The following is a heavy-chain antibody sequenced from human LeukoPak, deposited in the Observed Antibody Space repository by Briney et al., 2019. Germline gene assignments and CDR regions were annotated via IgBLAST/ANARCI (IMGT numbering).Heavy chain of an antibody. V-gene: IGHV4-59*01. D-gene: IGHD4-17*01. CDR3: ARVNDYGDSKIDY. CDR2: IYYSGST. J-gene: IGHJ4*02. Sequence: SETLSLTCTVSGGSISSYYWSWIRPPPGKGLEWIGYIYYSGSTNYNPSLKSRVTISVDTSKNQFSLKLSSVTAADTAVYYCARVNDYGDSKIDYWGQGTLVTVSS. CDR1: GGSISSYY.